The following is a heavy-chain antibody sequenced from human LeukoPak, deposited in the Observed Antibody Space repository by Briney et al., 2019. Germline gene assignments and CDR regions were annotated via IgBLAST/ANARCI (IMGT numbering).Heavy chain of an antibody. J-gene: IGHJ4*02. CDR3: AKDTSWAEAGDYFDY. CDR2: ISGSGDST. V-gene: IGHV3-23*01. CDR1: GFTFSTYA. Sequence: GGSLRLSCAASGFTFSTYAVNWVRQAPGNGLEWVSTISGSGDSTYYADSVKGRFTISRDNSKNTLYPQMNSLRAEDTAVYYCAKDTSWAEAGDYFDYWGQGTLVTVSS. D-gene: IGHD6-13*01.